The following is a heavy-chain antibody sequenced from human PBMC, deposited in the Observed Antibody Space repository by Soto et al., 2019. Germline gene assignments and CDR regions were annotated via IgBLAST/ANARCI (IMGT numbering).Heavy chain of an antibody. D-gene: IGHD3-3*01. CDR3: ARDRDDFWSGYKSYYYYMDV. CDR2: INAGNGNT. Sequence: ASVKVSCKASGYTFTSYAMHWVRHAPGQRLEWMGWINAGNGNTKYSQKFQGRVTITRDTSASTAYMELSSLRSEDTAVYYCARDRDDFWSGYKSYYYYMDVWGKGTTVTVSS. J-gene: IGHJ6*03. V-gene: IGHV1-3*01. CDR1: GYTFTSYA.